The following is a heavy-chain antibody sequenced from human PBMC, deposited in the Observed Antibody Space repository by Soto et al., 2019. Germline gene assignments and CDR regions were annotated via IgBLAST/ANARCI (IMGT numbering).Heavy chain of an antibody. CDR2: IYWDDDK. CDR1: GFSLSTSGVG. Sequence: QITLKESGPTLVKPTQTLTLTCTFSGFSLSTSGVGVGWIRQPPGKALEWLALIYWDDDKRYSPSLKSRLTIPKATSKTQVVLTMINMVPVDTATYYCAHRDIFSGYYTESYWGQGTLVTVSS. CDR3: AHRDIFSGYYTESY. D-gene: IGHD3-9*01. J-gene: IGHJ4*02. V-gene: IGHV2-5*02.